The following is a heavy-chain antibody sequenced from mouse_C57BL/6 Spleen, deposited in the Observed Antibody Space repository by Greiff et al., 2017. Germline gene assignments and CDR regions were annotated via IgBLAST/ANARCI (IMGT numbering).Heavy chain of an antibody. D-gene: IGHD1-1*01. CDR3: ARYISYGVLDY. CDR2: IRNKANGYTT. J-gene: IGHJ4*01. Sequence: EVKLMESGGGLVQPGGSLSLSCAASGFTFTDYYMSWVRQPPGKALEWLGFIRNKANGYTTEYSVSVKGRFTISRDNSQSILYLQMNALRAEDSATYYCARYISYGVLDYWGQGTSGTVSS. V-gene: IGHV7-3*01. CDR1: GFTFTDYY.